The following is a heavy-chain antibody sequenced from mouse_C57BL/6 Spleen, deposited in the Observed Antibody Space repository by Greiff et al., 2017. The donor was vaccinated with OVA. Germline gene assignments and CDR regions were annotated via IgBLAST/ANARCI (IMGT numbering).Heavy chain of an antibody. CDR2: IHPNSGST. CDR3: ARDPHYGGSWFAY. D-gene: IGHD1-1*01. Sequence: QVQLQQPGAELVKPGASVKLSCKASGYTFTSYWMHWVKQRPGQGLQWIGMIHPNSGSTNYNEKFKSKATLTVDKSSSTAYMQLSSLTSEDSAVYCGARDPHYGGSWFAYWGQGTLVTVSA. J-gene: IGHJ3*01. V-gene: IGHV1-64*01. CDR1: GYTFTSYW.